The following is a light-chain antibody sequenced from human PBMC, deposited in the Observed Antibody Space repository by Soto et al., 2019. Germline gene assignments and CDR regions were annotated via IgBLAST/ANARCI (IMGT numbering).Light chain of an antibody. V-gene: IGKV2-30*01. CDR1: QGLGNTY. J-gene: IGKJ2*01. CDR3: MQATHWPYT. Sequence: DVVMTQSPLSLPVTLGQPASISCRSSQGLGNTYLNWFHQRPGQSPRRLIYKVSNRDSGVPDRFSDSGSGTDFTLKISRVEAEDVGLYFCMQATHWPYTFGQGTKLEI. CDR2: KVS.